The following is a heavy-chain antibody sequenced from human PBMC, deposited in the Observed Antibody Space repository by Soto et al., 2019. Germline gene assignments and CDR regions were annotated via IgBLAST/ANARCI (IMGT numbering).Heavy chain of an antibody. J-gene: IGHJ4*02. V-gene: IGHV3-33*01. CDR1: GGIFHGYG. Sequence: QEQLVESGGGVVQPGTSLRLSCAVPGGIFHGYGMHWVRQAPGTGLEWVAIIRFDGSNEEYADSVKGRFTISGDNSKNTLYLQMKALGAEDTAVYYCARDGIGGTVFRGYLDYWGRGTVVTVSS. CDR2: IRFDGSNE. D-gene: IGHD1-7*01. CDR3: ARDGIGGTVFRGYLDY.